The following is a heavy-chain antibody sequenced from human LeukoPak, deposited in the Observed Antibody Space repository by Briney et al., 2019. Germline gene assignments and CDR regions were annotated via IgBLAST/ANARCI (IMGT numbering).Heavy chain of an antibody. D-gene: IGHD3-10*01. CDR3: ANSGDHYNPNAYFDY. V-gene: IGHV4-4*07. Sequence: SETLSLTCTVSGGSISSYYWSWIRQPAGKGLEWIGRIYTSGSTNYNPSLKSRVTMSVDTSKNQFSLKLSSVTAADTAVYYCANSGDHYNPNAYFDYWGQGTLVTVSS. CDR1: GGSISSYY. CDR2: IYTSGST. J-gene: IGHJ4*02.